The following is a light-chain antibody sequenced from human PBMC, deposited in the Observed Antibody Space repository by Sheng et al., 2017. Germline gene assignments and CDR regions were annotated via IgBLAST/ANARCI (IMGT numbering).Light chain of an antibody. V-gene: IGLV3-1*01. J-gene: IGLJ1*01. CDR1: NLGHRY. CDR3: QAWDSSIPYV. CDR2: QDN. Sequence: SYELTQPPSVSVSPGQSASITCSGDNLGHRYAYWYQQKPGQPPVLVIYQDNYRRSGIPERFSGSNSGNTATLTISGTQAMDEADYYCQAWDSSIPYVFGTGTKVTVL.